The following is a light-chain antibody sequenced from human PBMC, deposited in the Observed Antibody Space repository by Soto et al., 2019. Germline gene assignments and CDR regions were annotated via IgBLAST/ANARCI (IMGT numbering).Light chain of an antibody. J-gene: IGKJ1*01. CDR3: MQALQAPLT. CDR1: QSVSSNY. CDR2: LGS. Sequence: IVMTQSPPTLSLSPGERATLSCRASQSVSSNYLDWYLQKPGQSPQLLIYLGSNRASGVRDRFSGSGSGTDFTLKISRVEAEDVGLYYCMQALQAPLTFGQGTKVDI. V-gene: IGKV2-28*01.